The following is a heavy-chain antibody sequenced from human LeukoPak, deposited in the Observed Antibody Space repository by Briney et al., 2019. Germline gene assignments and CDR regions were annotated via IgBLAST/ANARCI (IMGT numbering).Heavy chain of an antibody. V-gene: IGHV3-21*01. CDR3: AREGSYSSSWYDY. J-gene: IGHJ4*02. CDR2: ISSSSSYI. D-gene: IGHD6-13*01. CDR1: GFTFSRYS. Sequence: GGSLRLSCAASGFTFSRYSMNWVRQAPGKGLEWVSSISSSSSYIYYADSVKGRFTISRDNAKNSLYLQMNSLRAEDTAVYYCAREGSYSSSWYDYWGQGTLVTVSS.